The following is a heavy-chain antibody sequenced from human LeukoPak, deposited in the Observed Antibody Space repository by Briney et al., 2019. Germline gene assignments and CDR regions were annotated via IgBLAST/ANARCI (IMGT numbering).Heavy chain of an antibody. CDR2: ISYDGSNK. Sequence: PGGSLRLSCAASGFTFSSYAMHWVRQAPGKGLEWVAVISYDGSNKYYADSVKGRFAISRDNSKNTLYLQMNSLRAEDTAVYYCARDFHYNNRNDADPVWGQGTLVTVSS. V-gene: IGHV3-30*09. CDR1: GFTFSSYA. CDR3: ARDFHYNNRNDADPV. D-gene: IGHD1-1*01. J-gene: IGHJ4*02.